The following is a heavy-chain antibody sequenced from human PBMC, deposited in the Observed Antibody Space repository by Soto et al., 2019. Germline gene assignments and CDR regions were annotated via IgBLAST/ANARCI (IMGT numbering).Heavy chain of an antibody. CDR3: ARDLGPYSIRQWLIQGYWFDP. CDR2: INPNSGGT. CDR1: GYTFTGYY. V-gene: IGHV1-2*02. D-gene: IGHD6-19*01. Sequence: ASVKVSCKASGYTFTGYYMHWVRQAPGQGLEWMGWINPNSGGTNYAQKFQGRVTMTRDTSISTAYMKLSRLRSDDTAVYYCARDLGPYSIRQWLIQGYWFDPWGQGTLVTVSS. J-gene: IGHJ5*02.